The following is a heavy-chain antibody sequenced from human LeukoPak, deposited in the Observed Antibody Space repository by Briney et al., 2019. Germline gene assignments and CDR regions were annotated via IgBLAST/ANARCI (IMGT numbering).Heavy chain of an antibody. CDR3: VKDGGYSYGFPYYYYGMDV. CDR1: GFTFSSYA. J-gene: IGHJ6*02. V-gene: IGHV3-64D*06. D-gene: IGHD5-18*01. Sequence: PGGSLRLSCSASGFTFSSYAMHWVRQAPGKGLEYVSAISSNGGSTYYADSVKGGFTISRDNSKNTLYLQMSSLRAEDTAVYYCVKDGGYSYGFPYYYYGMDVWGQGTTVTVSS. CDR2: ISSNGGST.